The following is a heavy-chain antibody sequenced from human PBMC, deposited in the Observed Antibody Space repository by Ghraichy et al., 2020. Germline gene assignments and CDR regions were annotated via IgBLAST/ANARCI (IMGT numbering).Heavy chain of an antibody. D-gene: IGHD3-3*02. V-gene: IGHV3-48*03. J-gene: IGHJ6*02. Sequence: LSLTCGASGFTLSSYEMNWVRQAPGKGPEWVSYISSRGNIYYADSVKGRFTISRDNAKNSLFLQMNSLRAEDTAVYYCAREMPGLIIWDVWGQGTTVTVSS. CDR3: AREMPGLIIWDV. CDR1: GFTLSSYE. CDR2: ISSRGNI.